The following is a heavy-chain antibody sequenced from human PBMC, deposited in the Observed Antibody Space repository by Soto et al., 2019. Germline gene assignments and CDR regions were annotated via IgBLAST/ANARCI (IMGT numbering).Heavy chain of an antibody. Sequence: SETLSLTCAVSGYSISSGYYWGWIRQPPGKGLEWIGSIYHSGSTYYNPSLKSRVTISVDTSKNQFSLKLSSVTAADTAVYYCASYGNNWNYNYYGMDVWGQGTTVTVSS. CDR1: GYSISSGYY. V-gene: IGHV4-38-2*01. CDR2: IYHSGST. J-gene: IGHJ6*02. CDR3: ASYGNNWNYNYYGMDV. D-gene: IGHD1-20*01.